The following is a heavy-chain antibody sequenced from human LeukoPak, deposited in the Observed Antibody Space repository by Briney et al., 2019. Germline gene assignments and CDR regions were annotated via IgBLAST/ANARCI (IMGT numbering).Heavy chain of an antibody. V-gene: IGHV4-39*07. CDR3: ARDHACSNGVCSYFDS. CDR2: IYHSGST. CDR1: SGSISSSSYY. Sequence: PSETLSLTCTVSSGSISSSSYYWGWIRQPPGKGLEWIASIYHSGSTRYNPSLKSRVTISVDTSRNQFSLKLSSVTAADTAVYYCARDHACSNGVCSYFDSWGQGTLVTVSS. D-gene: IGHD2-8*01. J-gene: IGHJ4*02.